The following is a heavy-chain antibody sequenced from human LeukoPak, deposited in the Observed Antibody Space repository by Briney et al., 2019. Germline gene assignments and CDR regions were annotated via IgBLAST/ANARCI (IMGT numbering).Heavy chain of an antibody. CDR2: ISINTNT. J-gene: IGHJ5*02. D-gene: IGHD1-7*01. CDR1: GIAVSGNY. CDR3: GISQTWDYLFEA. V-gene: IGHV3-53*01. Sequence: GGSLTLSCAASGIAVSGNYMTWVRQTPGKGLEWVSFISINTNTFYADSVRGRFTIPRDTSTNTLLLQMNSLRDEDSAVYYCGISQTWDYLFEAWGQGTLLTVSS.